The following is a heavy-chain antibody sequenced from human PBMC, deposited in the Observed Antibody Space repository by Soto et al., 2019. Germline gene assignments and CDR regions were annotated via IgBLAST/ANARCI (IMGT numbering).Heavy chain of an antibody. CDR2: ITSSGGPT. J-gene: IGHJ5*02. CDR1: GSPFSTYE. CDR3: VKGGWLDA. V-gene: IGHV3-23*01. Sequence: EVQLLESGGGLIQPGGSLRLSCAASGSPFSTYEMTWARQSPGKGLEWVAFITSSGGPTYYADSVRGRFTISRDNSKNTLYRQMDSLRVEDTARYYCVKGGWLDAWGQGTLVTVSS.